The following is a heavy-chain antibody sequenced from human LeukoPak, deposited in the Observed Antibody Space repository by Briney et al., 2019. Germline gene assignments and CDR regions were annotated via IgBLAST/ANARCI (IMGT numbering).Heavy chain of an antibody. D-gene: IGHD3-10*01. Sequence: SETLSLTCTVSGGSINSVSYYWVWIRQPPGKGLEWIGSIYNSESIYSKPSLRSRVTISLDTSTNQFYLKLSSVTAADTAVYYCARVRSYYGSVTGKSYYFDYWGQGTLVTVSS. CDR3: ARVRSYYGSVTGKSYYFDY. CDR2: IYNSESI. J-gene: IGHJ4*02. CDR1: GGSINSVSYY. V-gene: IGHV4-39*07.